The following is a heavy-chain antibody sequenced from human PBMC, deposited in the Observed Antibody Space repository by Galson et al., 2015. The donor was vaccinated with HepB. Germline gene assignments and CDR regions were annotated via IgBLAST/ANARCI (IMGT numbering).Heavy chain of an antibody. V-gene: IGHV1-69*06. CDR3: ARSWLSAHPPHFYYGLDV. Sequence: SVKVSCKASGGTFSSYALSWVRQAPGHGFEWMGGIIPVFGRTDYAQKFQGRVTITADKSTSTTYIELGSLRSEDTAVYYCARSWLSAHPPHFYYGLDVWGQGPRSPSP. CDR2: IIPVFGRT. CDR1: GGTFSSYA. D-gene: IGHD5-24*01. J-gene: IGHJ6*02.